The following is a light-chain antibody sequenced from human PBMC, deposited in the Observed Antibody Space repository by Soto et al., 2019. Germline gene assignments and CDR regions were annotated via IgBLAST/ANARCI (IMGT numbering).Light chain of an antibody. V-gene: IGKV1-5*01. CDR2: DAS. CDR3: QQYDNYPLT. CDR1: QSVRSW. Sequence: DIQMTQSPSTLSASVGDRVTITCRASQSVRSWLAWYQQKPGRAPKFLIYDASSLESGVPSRFSGSGSGTDFTRTISNLQPDDFATYYCQQYDNYPLTFGGGTKVEI. J-gene: IGKJ4*01.